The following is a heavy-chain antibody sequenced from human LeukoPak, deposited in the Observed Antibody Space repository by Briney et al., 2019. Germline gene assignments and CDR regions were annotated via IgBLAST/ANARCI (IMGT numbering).Heavy chain of an antibody. CDR2: INPSGGST. CDR3: AREHIVVVTAAGAFDI. Sequence: ASVKVSCKASGYTFTSYYMHWVRQAPGQGLEWMGIINPSGGSTSYAQKFQGKVTMTRDTSTSTVYMELSSLRSEDTAVYYCAREHIVVVTAAGAFDIWGQGTMVTVSS. J-gene: IGHJ3*02. CDR1: GYTFTSYY. D-gene: IGHD2-21*02. V-gene: IGHV1-46*01.